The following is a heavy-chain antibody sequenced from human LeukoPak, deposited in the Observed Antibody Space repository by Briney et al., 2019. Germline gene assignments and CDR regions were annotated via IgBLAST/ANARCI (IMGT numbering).Heavy chain of an antibody. J-gene: IGHJ4*02. Sequence: GGSLRLSCAASGFTVSSNYMSWVRQAPGKGLEWVSVIYSGGSTYYADSVKGRFTISRDNAKNSVFLQMNSLRAEDTAVYYCARDLSGSSSWVRFDNWGQGTLVTVSS. D-gene: IGHD6-13*01. CDR1: GFTVSSNY. V-gene: IGHV3-53*01. CDR3: ARDLSGSSSWVRFDN. CDR2: IYSGGST.